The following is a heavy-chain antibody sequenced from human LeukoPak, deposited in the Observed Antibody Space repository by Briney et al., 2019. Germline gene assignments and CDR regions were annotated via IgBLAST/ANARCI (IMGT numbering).Heavy chain of an antibody. Sequence: PGGSLRLSCAASGFTFSTYWMSWVRQAPGKGLEWVANIKQDGSEKYYVESVKGRFTISRDKAKNSLYLQMNSLRAEDTAMYYCERESAGNDYWGQGTLVTVSS. V-gene: IGHV3-7*01. CDR2: IKQDGSEK. CDR1: GFTFSTYW. D-gene: IGHD6-13*01. J-gene: IGHJ4*02. CDR3: ERESAGNDY.